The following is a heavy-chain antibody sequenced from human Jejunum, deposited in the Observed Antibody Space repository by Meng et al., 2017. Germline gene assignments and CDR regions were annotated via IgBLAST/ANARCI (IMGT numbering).Heavy chain of an antibody. D-gene: IGHD6-13*01. Sequence: RGSLRLSCAASGFTFDDYGMSWVCQAPGKGLEWVSGISWNGGKIGYADSVKGRFTISRDNAKNKNSLYLQMNSLRAEDTALYYCARDWYRDYYYYGMDVWGQGTTVTVSS. CDR1: GFTFDDYG. V-gene: IGHV3-20*04. CDR2: ISWNGGKI. J-gene: IGHJ6*02. CDR3: ARDWYRDYYYYGMDV.